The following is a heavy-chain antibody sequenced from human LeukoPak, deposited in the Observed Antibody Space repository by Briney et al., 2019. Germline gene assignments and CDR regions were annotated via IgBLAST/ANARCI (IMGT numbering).Heavy chain of an antibody. V-gene: IGHV3-23*01. CDR1: GFTSTRYA. Sequence: GGSLRLSCAASGFTSTRYAMSWVRQAPGKGPEWVSGISASGGTTYYADSVKGRFTISRDNSKNTLYLQMNSLRAEDTAVYYCAKDGSGTTRPRYFDSWGQGTLVTVSS. D-gene: IGHD1-1*01. CDR3: AKDGSGTTRPRYFDS. CDR2: ISASGGTT. J-gene: IGHJ4*02.